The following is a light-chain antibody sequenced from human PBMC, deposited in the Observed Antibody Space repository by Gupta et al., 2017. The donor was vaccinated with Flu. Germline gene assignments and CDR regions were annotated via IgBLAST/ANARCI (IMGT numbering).Light chain of an antibody. Sequence: VVMTSSPLSLAFTPAQPASIPCKTSQSCLNSDGKTDLYWYLQKAGQPPQLLIYEGSNRCSGVPERFSGRGYGTDFTRKISRVESDDVGIYYCKQRVQLPGTFGQGTQLDIK. CDR2: EGS. CDR3: KQRVQLPGT. V-gene: IGKV2D-29*01. CDR1: QSCLNSDGKTD. J-gene: IGKJ5*01.